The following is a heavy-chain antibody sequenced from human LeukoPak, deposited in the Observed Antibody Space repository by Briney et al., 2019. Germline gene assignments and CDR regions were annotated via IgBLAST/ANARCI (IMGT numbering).Heavy chain of an antibody. CDR1: RFTFSSYE. D-gene: IGHD5-18*01. CDR2: ISSGGSTI. Sequence: SGGSLRLSCAASRFTFSSYEMNWVRQGPGEGVEWVSYISSGGSTIYHADSVKGRFTIARDNAKNSLHLQMNRLRAEDTAVYYCARENGNSYGYLDYWGQGTLVTVSS. V-gene: IGHV3-48*03. J-gene: IGHJ4*02. CDR3: ARENGNSYGYLDY.